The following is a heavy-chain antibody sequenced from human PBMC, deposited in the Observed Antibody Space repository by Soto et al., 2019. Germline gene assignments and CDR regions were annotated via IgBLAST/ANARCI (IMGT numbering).Heavy chain of an antibody. CDR1: GYTFTSYG. V-gene: IGHV1-18*04. CDR2: ISAYNGNT. J-gene: IGHJ5*02. Sequence: QVQLVQSGAEVKKPGASVKVSCKASGYTFTSYGISWVRQAPGQGLEWMGWISAYNGNTNYAQKLQGRVTMTTDTSTITVYRELRSMRSDDTAVYYCARDIGSYYDFWSGYSNWFDPWGQGTLVTVSS. D-gene: IGHD3-3*01. CDR3: ARDIGSYYDFWSGYSNWFDP.